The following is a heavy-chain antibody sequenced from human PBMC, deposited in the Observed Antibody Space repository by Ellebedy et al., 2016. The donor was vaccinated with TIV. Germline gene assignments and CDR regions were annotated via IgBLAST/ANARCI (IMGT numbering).Heavy chain of an antibody. J-gene: IGHJ5*02. D-gene: IGHD2-2*01. Sequence: SETLSLXXTVSGVSVSSGSFYWSWIRQPPGKGLEWIGYVYASGTADYNPSLKSRLTISVDTSKNQFSLKLSSVTAADTAVYYCARSWGLGYCSSTSCPNWFDPWGQGTLVTVSS. CDR2: VYASGTA. CDR3: ARSWGLGYCSSTSCPNWFDP. CDR1: GVSVSSGSFY. V-gene: IGHV4-61*01.